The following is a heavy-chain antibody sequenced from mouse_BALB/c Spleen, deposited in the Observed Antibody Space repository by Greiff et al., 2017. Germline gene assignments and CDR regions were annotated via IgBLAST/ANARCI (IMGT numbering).Heavy chain of an antibody. CDR1: GYTFTNYW. CDR2: IYPGGGYT. J-gene: IGHJ4*01. CDR3: SRKKGSSYAMDY. V-gene: IGHV1-63*02. Sequence: VQLQQSGAELVRPGTSVKISCKASGYTFTNYWLGWVKQRPGHGLEWIGDIYPGGGYTNYNEKFKGKATLTADTSSSTAYMQLSSLTSEDSAVYFCSRKKGSSYAMDYWGQGTSVTVSS. D-gene: IGHD1-1*01.